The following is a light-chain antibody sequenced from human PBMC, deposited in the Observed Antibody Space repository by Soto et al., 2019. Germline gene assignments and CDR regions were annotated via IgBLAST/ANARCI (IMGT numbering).Light chain of an antibody. CDR3: QQSYSTPRT. CDR2: AAS. J-gene: IGKJ1*01. CDR1: QSISSW. V-gene: IGKV1-39*01. Sequence: DIQTTQSPSTLSASVGDRFTITCLSSQSISSWLAWYQQKPGKAPKLLIYAASSLQSGVPSRFSGSGSGTDFTLTISSLQPEDFATYYCQQSYSTPRTFGQGTKVDIK.